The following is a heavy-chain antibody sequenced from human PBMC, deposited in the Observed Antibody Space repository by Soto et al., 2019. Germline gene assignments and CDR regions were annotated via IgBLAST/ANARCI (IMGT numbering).Heavy chain of an antibody. Sequence: GPPLVHPPHTLPLRCTFSGFSLSTNGVGVSWIRQPPGKALEWLALIYWHDDKRYSPSLKSRLTITKDTSKNQVVLTMTNVDPVDTATYYCAHRGGATVGLYYFDYWGQGALVTVSS. D-gene: IGHD3-16*01. CDR2: IYWHDDK. CDR3: AHRGGATVGLYYFDY. CDR1: GFSLSTNGVG. J-gene: IGHJ4*02. V-gene: IGHV2-5*01.